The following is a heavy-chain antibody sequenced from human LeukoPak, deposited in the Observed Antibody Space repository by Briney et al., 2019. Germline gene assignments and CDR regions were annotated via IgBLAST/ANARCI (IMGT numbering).Heavy chain of an antibody. CDR1: GYTFTGYY. V-gene: IGHV1-46*01. CDR3: ARDRSYQLLYLYY. Sequence: GASVKVSCKASGYTFTGYYMHWVRQAPGQGLEWMGIINPSGDSTNYAQKFQGRVTMTRDTSTSTVYMELSSLRSEDTAVYYCARDRSYQLLYLYYWGQGTLVTVSS. J-gene: IGHJ4*02. CDR2: INPSGDST. D-gene: IGHD2-2*02.